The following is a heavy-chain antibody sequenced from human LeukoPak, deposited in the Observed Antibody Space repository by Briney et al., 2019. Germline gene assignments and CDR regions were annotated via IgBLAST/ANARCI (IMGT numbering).Heavy chain of an antibody. J-gene: IGHJ4*02. CDR2: IYYSGST. CDR3: ARPLYYGSGVVFDY. D-gene: IGHD3-10*01. Sequence: SETLSLTCTVSGGSISSSSYYWGWIRQPPGKGLEWIGSIYYSGSTYYNPSLKSRVTISVDTSKNQFSLKLSSVTAADTAVYYCARPLYYGSGVVFDYWGQGTLVTVSS. CDR1: GGSISSSSYY. V-gene: IGHV4-39*01.